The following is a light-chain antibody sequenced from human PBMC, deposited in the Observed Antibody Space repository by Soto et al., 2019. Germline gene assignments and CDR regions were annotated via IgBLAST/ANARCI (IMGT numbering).Light chain of an antibody. J-gene: IGKJ1*01. CDR1: QSISSW. CDR3: QHYNSYSET. CDR2: KAS. V-gene: IGKV1-5*03. Sequence: DIQMTQSPSTLSASVGDRVTITCRASQSISSWLAWYQQKPGKAPKVLIYKASSLQSGVPLRFSGSGSGTEFTLTISRLQPDDFATYYCQHYNSYSETFGQGTKVEI.